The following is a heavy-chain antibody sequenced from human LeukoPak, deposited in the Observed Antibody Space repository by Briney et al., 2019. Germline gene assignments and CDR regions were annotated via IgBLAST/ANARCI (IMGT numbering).Heavy chain of an antibody. D-gene: IGHD3-16*01. CDR1: EFTLIPSGAG. Sequence: SGPTLVKPTPALGLTCTFSEFTLIPSGAGVGLMRHPPGTTLEWTAFIYWDDDNRYSPSLKSRLTITRDTSKNQVVLTMTNMNPVDTATYYCVNRRVFYDYVDYFVYSGQGTLATVSP. J-gene: IGHJ4*02. CDR3: VNRRVFYDYVDYFVY. CDR2: IYWDDDN. V-gene: IGHV2-5*02.